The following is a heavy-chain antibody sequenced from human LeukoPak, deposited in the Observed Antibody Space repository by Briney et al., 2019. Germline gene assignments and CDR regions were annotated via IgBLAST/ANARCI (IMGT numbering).Heavy chain of an antibody. Sequence: GESLKISCAASGFTFSSYSMNWVRQAPGKGLEWVSSISSSSSYIYYADSVKGRFTISRDNTKNSLYLQMNSLRAEDTAVYYCARVSLGITMVRGVIIPDYWGQGTLVTVSS. D-gene: IGHD3-10*01. CDR1: GFTFSSYS. CDR3: ARVSLGITMVRGVIIPDY. CDR2: ISSSSSYI. J-gene: IGHJ4*02. V-gene: IGHV3-21*01.